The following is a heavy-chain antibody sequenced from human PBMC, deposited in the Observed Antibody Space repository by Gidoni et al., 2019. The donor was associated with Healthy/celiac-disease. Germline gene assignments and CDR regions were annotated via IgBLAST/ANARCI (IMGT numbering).Heavy chain of an antibody. J-gene: IGHJ4*02. CDR3: AKYPLGGGVTTLFDY. CDR2: ISGSGGSK. CDR1: GSPFISYA. V-gene: IGHV3-23*01. D-gene: IGHD2-21*02. Sequence: EVQLLESGGGLVQPGGSLRLSCAASGSPFISYAMSWVRQAPGKGLEGVSAISGSGGSKYYADSVKGRFTISRDNSKNTLYLQMNSLRAEDTAVYYCAKYPLGGGVTTLFDYWGQGTLVTVSS.